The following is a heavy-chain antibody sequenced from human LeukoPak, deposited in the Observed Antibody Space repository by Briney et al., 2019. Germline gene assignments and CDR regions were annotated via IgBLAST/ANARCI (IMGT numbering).Heavy chain of an antibody. D-gene: IGHD3-3*01. CDR2: IYTSGRT. V-gene: IGHV4-4*07. Sequence: SETLSLTCTVSGGSISSYYWNWIRQSAGKGLEWIGRIYTSGRTNYNPSLKSRVTMSVDTSKNQFSLKVSSVTAADTAVYYCARDDFWSGYRAFDIWGQGTRVTVSS. CDR3: ARDDFWSGYRAFDI. CDR1: GGSISSYY. J-gene: IGHJ3*02.